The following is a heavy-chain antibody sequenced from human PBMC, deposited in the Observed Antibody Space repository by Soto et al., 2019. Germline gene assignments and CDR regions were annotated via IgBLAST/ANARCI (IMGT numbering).Heavy chain of an antibody. D-gene: IGHD6-19*01. CDR3: ARGQQWLDHATDY. J-gene: IGHJ4*02. Sequence: SETLSLTCTVYGGSFSGYYWSWIRQPPGKGLEWIGEINHSGSTNYNPSLKSRVTISVDTSKNQFSLKLSSVTAADTAVYYCARGQQWLDHATDYWGQGTRVTVS. CDR1: GGSFSGYY. V-gene: IGHV4-34*01. CDR2: INHSGST.